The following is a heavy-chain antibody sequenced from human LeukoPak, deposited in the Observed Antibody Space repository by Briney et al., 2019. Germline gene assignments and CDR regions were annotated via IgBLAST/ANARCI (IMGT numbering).Heavy chain of an antibody. V-gene: IGHV4-38-2*02. CDR3: AEGLSIFGGR. CDR1: GGSISSGYY. Sequence: SETLSLTCTVSGGSISSGYYWGWIRQPPGKGLEWIGSIYHSGSTYYNPSLKSRVTISVDTSKNQFSLKLSSVTAADTAVYYCAEGLSIFGGRWGQGTLVAVSS. D-gene: IGHD3-3*01. CDR2: IYHSGST. J-gene: IGHJ4*02.